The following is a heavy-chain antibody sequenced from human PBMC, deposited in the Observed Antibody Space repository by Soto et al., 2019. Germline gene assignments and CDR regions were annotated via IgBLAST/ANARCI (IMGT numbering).Heavy chain of an antibody. V-gene: IGHV3-9*01. J-gene: IGHJ6*03. CDR2: ISWNSGSI. CDR1: GFTFDDYA. Sequence: EVQLVESGGGLVQPGRSLRLSCAASGFTFDDYAMHWVRQAPGKGLEWVSGISWNSGSIGYADSAKGRFTISRDNAKNSLYLQMNSLRAEDTALYYCAKDIAEQTRYYLDVWGKGTTVTVSS. CDR3: AKDIAEQTRYYLDV. D-gene: IGHD6-13*01.